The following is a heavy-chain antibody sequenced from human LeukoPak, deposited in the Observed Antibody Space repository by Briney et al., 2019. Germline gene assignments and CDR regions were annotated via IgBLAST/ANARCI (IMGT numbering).Heavy chain of an antibody. J-gene: IGHJ6*02. CDR2: INYIRTT. CDR1: GGSTSSGGYY. V-gene: IGHV4-61*08. D-gene: IGHD6-13*01. Sequence: SETLSLTCTVSGGSTSSGGYYWNWIRQPPGKGLEWIGYINYIRTTDYNPSLKSRVTISLDTSKNRFSLKLGSVTAADTAMYYCARSYSSSDHYYYYGMDVWGQGTTVTVSS. CDR3: ARSYSSSDHYYYYGMDV.